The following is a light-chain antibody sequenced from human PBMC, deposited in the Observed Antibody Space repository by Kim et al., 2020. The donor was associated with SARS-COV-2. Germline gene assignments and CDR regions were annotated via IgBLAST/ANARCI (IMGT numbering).Light chain of an antibody. Sequence: SASTRDRVTITWRASQDISRYLAWYQQRPGKAPKLLIYAASTLQSGVPSRFSGSGSGTDFTLTISCLQSEDFATYFCQQYYSYPYTFGQGTKLEI. J-gene: IGKJ2*01. CDR2: AAS. CDR3: QQYYSYPYT. V-gene: IGKV1-8*01. CDR1: QDISRY.